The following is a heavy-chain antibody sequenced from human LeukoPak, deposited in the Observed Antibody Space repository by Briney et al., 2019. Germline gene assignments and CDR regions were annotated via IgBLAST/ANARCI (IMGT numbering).Heavy chain of an antibody. CDR2: INPNSGGT. J-gene: IGHJ5*02. CDR1: GYTYTGYY. D-gene: IGHD3-3*01. V-gene: IGHV1-2*02. CDR3: ARDPITIFGVVILPTNWFDP. Sequence: ASVKVSCKASGYTYTGYYMHWVRQAPGQGLEWMGWINPNSGGTNYAQKFQGRVTMTRDTSISTAYMELSRLRSDDTAVYYCARDPITIFGVVILPTNWFDPWGQGRLVTVSS.